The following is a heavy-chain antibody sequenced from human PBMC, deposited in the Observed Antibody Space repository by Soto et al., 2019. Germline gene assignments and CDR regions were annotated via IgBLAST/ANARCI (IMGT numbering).Heavy chain of an antibody. Sequence: PGGSLRLSCAASGFTVSSNYMSWVRQAPGKGLEWVSVIYSGGSTYYADSVKGRFTISRDNSKNTLYLQMNSLRAEDTAVYYCARDKQVYGSGSYHYYYYGMDVWGQGTTVTVSS. D-gene: IGHD3-10*01. J-gene: IGHJ6*02. CDR2: IYSGGST. CDR3: ARDKQVYGSGSYHYYYYGMDV. CDR1: GFTVSSNY. V-gene: IGHV3-53*05.